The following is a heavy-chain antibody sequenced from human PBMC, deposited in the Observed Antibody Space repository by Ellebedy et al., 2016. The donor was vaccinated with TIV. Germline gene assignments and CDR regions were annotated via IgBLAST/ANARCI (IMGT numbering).Heavy chain of an antibody. V-gene: IGHV3-23*01. CDR2: LSGSGGNT. CDR3: ARDPVGVGPAFDI. J-gene: IGHJ3*02. Sequence: GESLKISCAASGLTFSSHAMSWVRQAPGKGLEWVSSLSGSGGNTYYADSVKGRFTISRDNSKDTLYLQVNSLRAEDTAVYYCARDPVGVGPAFDIWGQGTIVTVSS. D-gene: IGHD4-23*01. CDR1: GLTFSSHA.